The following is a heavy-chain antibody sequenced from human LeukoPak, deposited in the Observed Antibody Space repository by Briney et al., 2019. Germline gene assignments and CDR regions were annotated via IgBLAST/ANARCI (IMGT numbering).Heavy chain of an antibody. CDR3: ARGGAMVRGRVGAFDI. Sequence: GGSLRLSCAASGFTFSSYDMHWVRQATGKGLEWVSAIGTAGDTYYPGSVKGRFTISRENAKNSLYLQMNSLRAGDTAVYYCARGGAMVRGRVGAFDIWGQGTMVTVSS. D-gene: IGHD3-10*01. CDR1: GFTFSSYD. J-gene: IGHJ3*02. V-gene: IGHV3-13*01. CDR2: IGTAGDT.